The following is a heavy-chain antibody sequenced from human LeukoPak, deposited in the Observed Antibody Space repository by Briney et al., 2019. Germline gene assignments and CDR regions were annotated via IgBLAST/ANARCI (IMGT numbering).Heavy chain of an antibody. D-gene: IGHD3-9*01. CDR3: AREGLLRYFDF. CDR1: GGSISSSSYY. V-gene: IGHV4-39*07. Sequence: SETLSLTCTVSGGSISSSSYYWGWIRQPPGKGLEWIGNIYYSGSTYYNPSLKSRVTISVDTSKNQFSLKLSSVTAADTAVYYCAREGLLRYFDFWGQGTLVTVSS. CDR2: IYYSGST. J-gene: IGHJ4*02.